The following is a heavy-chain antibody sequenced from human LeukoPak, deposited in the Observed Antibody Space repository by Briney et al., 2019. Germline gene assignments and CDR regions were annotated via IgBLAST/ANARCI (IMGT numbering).Heavy chain of an antibody. Sequence: GGSLRLSCAASGFTLSSYAMSWVRQAPGKGLEWVSAISGSGGSTYYADSVKGRFTISRDNSKNTLYLQMNSLRAEDTAVYYCAKGVGATLRGFDYWGQGTLVTVSS. CDR2: ISGSGGST. J-gene: IGHJ4*02. CDR1: GFTLSSYA. D-gene: IGHD1-26*01. V-gene: IGHV3-23*01. CDR3: AKGVGATLRGFDY.